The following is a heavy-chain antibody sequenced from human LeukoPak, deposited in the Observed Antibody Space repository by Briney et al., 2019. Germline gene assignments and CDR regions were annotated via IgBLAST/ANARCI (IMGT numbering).Heavy chain of an antibody. Sequence: GGSLRLSCAASGFTFSSYAMSWVRQAPGKGLEWVSAISGSGGSTYYADSVKGRFTISRDNSKNTVYLQMNSLRAEDTAIYYCAKFGTSSGYFLDYWGQGILVTVSS. V-gene: IGHV3-23*01. D-gene: IGHD3-22*01. J-gene: IGHJ4*02. CDR2: ISGSGGST. CDR1: GFTFSSYA. CDR3: AKFGTSSGYFLDY.